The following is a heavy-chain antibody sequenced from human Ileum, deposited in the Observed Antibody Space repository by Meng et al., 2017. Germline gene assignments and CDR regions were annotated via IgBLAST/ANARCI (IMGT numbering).Heavy chain of an antibody. CDR3: ARERRHYYGSGSFDY. V-gene: IGHV4-30-4*01. J-gene: IGHJ4*02. CDR1: GGSFSSDNYY. CDR2: TYYNGSP. Sequence: QVQLQESGPGLVKPSQTPSLTRSVSGGSFSSDNYYWTWIRQTPGKGLEWIGLTYYNGSPFYNPSLRSRVTISVDTSKDQFSLKLTSVTAADTAVYYCARERRHYYGSGSFDYWGQGILVTVSS. D-gene: IGHD3-10*01.